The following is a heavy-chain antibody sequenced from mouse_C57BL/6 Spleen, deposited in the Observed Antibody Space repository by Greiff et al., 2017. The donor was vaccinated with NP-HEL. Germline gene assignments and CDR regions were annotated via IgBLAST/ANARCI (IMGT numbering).Heavy chain of an antibody. Sequence: EVKLMESGGGLVQSGRSLRLSCATSGFTFSDFYMEWVRQAPGKGLEWIAASRNKANDYTTEYSASVKGRFIVSRDTSQSILYLQMNALRAEDTAIYYCARDANWVYAMDYWGQGTSVTVSS. CDR2: SRNKANDYTT. CDR1: GFTFSDFY. V-gene: IGHV7-1*01. J-gene: IGHJ4*01. CDR3: ARDANWVYAMDY. D-gene: IGHD4-1*01.